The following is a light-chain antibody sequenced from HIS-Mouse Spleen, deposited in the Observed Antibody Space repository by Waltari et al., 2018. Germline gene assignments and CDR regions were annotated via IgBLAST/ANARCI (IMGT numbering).Light chain of an antibody. J-gene: IGLJ3*02. CDR3: CSYAGRSTWV. Sequence: PGQSITISCTGTSSDVGSYNLVSWYQQHPGKAPKLMIYEGSKRPSGVSNRFSGSKSGNTASLTISGLQAEDEADYYCCSYAGRSTWVFGGGTKLTVL. CDR2: EGS. V-gene: IGLV2-23*01. CDR1: SSDVGSYNL.